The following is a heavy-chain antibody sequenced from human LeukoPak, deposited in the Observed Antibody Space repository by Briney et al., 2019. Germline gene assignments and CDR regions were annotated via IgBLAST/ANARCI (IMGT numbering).Heavy chain of an antibody. V-gene: IGHV3-7*01. CDR2: IKTDGSET. CDR1: GFYFRDHW. J-gene: IGHJ4*02. D-gene: IGHD6-19*01. Sequence: GGSLRLSCAASGFYFRDHWMDWVRQAPGKGLEWVGHIKTDGSETYYLDSLKGRFTISRDNAKKSLYLQMNSLREEDTAVYYCAKNGAVAGTCDYWGQGILVTVSS. CDR3: AKNGAVAGTCDY.